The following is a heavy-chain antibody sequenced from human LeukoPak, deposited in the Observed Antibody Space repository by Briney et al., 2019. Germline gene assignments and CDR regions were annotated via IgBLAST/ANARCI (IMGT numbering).Heavy chain of an antibody. J-gene: IGHJ6*02. V-gene: IGHV4-34*01. Sequence: KPSETLSLTCAVYGGSFSDYYWTWIRQSPGKGLEWIGEINHSGATDYNPSLKSRVTISVGTSKNQFSLKVRSVTAADTAVYYCARRVRGVIISFYYYNGMDVWGQGTTVTVSS. CDR2: INHSGAT. D-gene: IGHD3-10*01. CDR1: GGSFSDYY. CDR3: ARRVRGVIISFYYYNGMDV.